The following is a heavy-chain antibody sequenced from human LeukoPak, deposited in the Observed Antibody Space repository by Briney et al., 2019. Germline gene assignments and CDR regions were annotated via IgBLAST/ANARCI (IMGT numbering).Heavy chain of an antibody. D-gene: IGHD2-21*02. V-gene: IGHV3-64*04. J-gene: IGHJ5*02. CDR2: ISSNGGST. CDR3: SGSTAINWFDP. CDR1: GFTFSSYT. Sequence: GGSLRLSCSASGFTFSSYTMHWVRQAPGKGLEYVSDISSNGGSTYYADSVKGRFTISRDNAKNTLYLQMNSLRVEDTAVYYCSGSTAINWFDPWGQGTLVTVSS.